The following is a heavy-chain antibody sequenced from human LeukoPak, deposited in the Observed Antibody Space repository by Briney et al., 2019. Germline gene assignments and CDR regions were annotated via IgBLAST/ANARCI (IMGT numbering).Heavy chain of an antibody. V-gene: IGHV4-34*01. Sequence: PSETLSLTCAVYGGSFSGYYWSWIRQPPGKGLEWIGEINHSGSTNYNPSLKSRVTISVDTSKNQFSLKLSSVTAADTAVYYCARGRRRYYYDSSGYYSTASDAFDIWGQGTMVTVSS. CDR1: GGSFSGYY. CDR2: INHSGST. D-gene: IGHD3-22*01. J-gene: IGHJ3*02. CDR3: ARGRRRYYYDSSGYYSTASDAFDI.